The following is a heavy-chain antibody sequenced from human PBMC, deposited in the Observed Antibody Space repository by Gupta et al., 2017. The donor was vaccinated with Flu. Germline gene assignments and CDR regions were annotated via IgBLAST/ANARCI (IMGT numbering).Heavy chain of an antibody. J-gene: IGHJ5*02. CDR2: ISSSSSSV. V-gene: IGHV3-21*01. CDR1: GFTFSTYT. CDR3: AREVRRNWFDP. Sequence: EVQLVESGGGLVKPGGSLRLSCAASGFTFSTYTKIWVRQAPGGGLEWVSSISSSSSSVYYADSVKGRFTISRDNAKKSLYLQMDSLRVEDTAVYYCAREVRRNWFDPWGQGTLVTVSS.